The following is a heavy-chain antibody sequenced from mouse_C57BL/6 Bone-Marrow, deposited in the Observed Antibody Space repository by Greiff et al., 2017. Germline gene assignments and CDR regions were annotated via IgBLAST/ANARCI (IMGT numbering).Heavy chain of an antibody. CDR1: GYTFTSYW. Sequence: QVQLQQPGAELVMPGASVKLSCKASGYTFTSYWMHWVKQRPGQGLEWIGEIDPSDSYTNYNQKFKGKSTLTVDKSSSTAYMPLSSLTSEDSAVYYCARDTTAYAMDYWGQGTSVTVSS. CDR3: ARDTTAYAMDY. CDR2: IDPSDSYT. V-gene: IGHV1-69*01. J-gene: IGHJ4*01. D-gene: IGHD1-2*01.